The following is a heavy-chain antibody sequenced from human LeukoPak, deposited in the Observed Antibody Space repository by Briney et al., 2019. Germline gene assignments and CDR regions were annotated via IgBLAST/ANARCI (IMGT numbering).Heavy chain of an antibody. CDR2: IYYSGST. J-gene: IGHJ5*02. D-gene: IGHD3-9*01. V-gene: IGHV4-39*01. CDR1: GGSISSSSYY. Sequence: SETLSLTCTVSGGSISSSSYYWGWIRQPPGKGLEWIGSIYYSGSTYYNPSLKSRVTISVDTSKNQFSLKLSSVTAADTAVYYCARRSYDILTGYYPNWFGPWGQGTLVTVSS. CDR3: ARRSYDILTGYYPNWFGP.